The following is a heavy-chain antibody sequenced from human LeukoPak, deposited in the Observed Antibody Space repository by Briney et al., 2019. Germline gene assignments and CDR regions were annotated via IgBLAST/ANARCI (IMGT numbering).Heavy chain of an antibody. CDR1: GFIFGSYE. J-gene: IGHJ4*02. CDR3: TRKFPGTVYFDD. CDR2: ISGSDGTI. V-gene: IGHV3-48*03. Sequence: PGGSLRLSCVASGFIFGSYEMNWVRQAPGKGLEWVSFISGSDGTIYYADSVKGRFTISRDNAKKSVYLQMNSLRAEDTAVYYCTRKFPGTVYFDDWGQGTLVTVSS. D-gene: IGHD1-1*01.